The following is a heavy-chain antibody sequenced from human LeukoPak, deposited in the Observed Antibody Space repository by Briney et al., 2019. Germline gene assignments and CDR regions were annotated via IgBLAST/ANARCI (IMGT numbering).Heavy chain of an antibody. CDR2: IRNDRIT. V-gene: IGHV3-15*01. CDR3: TWMATIFTVDY. Sequence: GGSLRLSCVLSGLTFSDAWMSWVRQAPGEGLEWVGRIRNDRITDYAAPVQGRFSISRDNSRNTFYLQMNSLRTEDTGMYFCTWMATIFTVDYWGQGTLVTVPS. J-gene: IGHJ4*02. CDR1: GLTFSDAW. D-gene: IGHD5-12*01.